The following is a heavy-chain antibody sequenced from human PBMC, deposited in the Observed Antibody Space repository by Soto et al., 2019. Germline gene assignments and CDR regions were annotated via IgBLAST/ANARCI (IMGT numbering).Heavy chain of an antibody. CDR3: AREGAYYDFWSGYPDSDYFDY. D-gene: IGHD3-3*01. V-gene: IGHV3-48*02. CDR1: GFTFSSYG. CDR2: ISSSSSTI. Sequence: PGGSLRLSCAASGFTFSSYGMNWVRQAPGKGLEWVSYISSSSSTIYYADSVKGRFTISRDNAKSSLYLQMNSLRDEDTAVYYCAREGAYYDFWSGYPDSDYFDYWGQGTLVT. J-gene: IGHJ4*02.